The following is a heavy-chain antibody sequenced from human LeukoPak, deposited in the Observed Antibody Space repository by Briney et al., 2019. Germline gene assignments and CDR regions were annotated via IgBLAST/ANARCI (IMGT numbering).Heavy chain of an antibody. CDR2: IYSSGRN. CDR3: ARHSLIRRFTGTTASARMDV. Sequence: SETLTLTCTVFGGSISGYYWSWIRQPPRKGLEWIGYIYSSGRNIYSPYLESRVTMSVDASKNQFSLKLTSVTAADTAVYFCARHSLIRRFTGTTASARMDVWGKGTTVTVSS. D-gene: IGHD1-7*01. J-gene: IGHJ6*03. V-gene: IGHV4-4*09. CDR1: GGSISGYY.